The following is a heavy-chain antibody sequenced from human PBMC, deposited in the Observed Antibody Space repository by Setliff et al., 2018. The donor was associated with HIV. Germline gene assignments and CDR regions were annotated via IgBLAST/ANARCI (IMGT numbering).Heavy chain of an antibody. CDR2: IYVNGKA. CDR1: GASMNSYY. Sequence: SETLSLTCNISGASMNSYYWSWVRQSAGQELEWIGRIYVNGKANYNPSLKSRVTMSVGKPKSQFSLRLRSVTAADTAVYYCVRERGWLQEYYYYMDVWGNGTTVTVSS. J-gene: IGHJ6*04. CDR3: VRERGWLQEYYYYMDV. D-gene: IGHD3-16*01. V-gene: IGHV4-4*07.